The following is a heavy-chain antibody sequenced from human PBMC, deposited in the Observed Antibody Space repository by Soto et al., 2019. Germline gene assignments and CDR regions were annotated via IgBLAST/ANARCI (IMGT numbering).Heavy chain of an antibody. V-gene: IGHV3-30*18. CDR1: GFTFSSYG. CDR3: AKGPRVGSGYFDY. D-gene: IGHD6-19*01. CDR2: ISYDGSNK. J-gene: IGHJ4*02. Sequence: QVQLVESGGGVVQPGRSLRLSCAASGFTFSSYGMHWVRQAPGKGLEWVAVISYDGSNKYYADSVKGRFTISRDNSKNTLYLQMNSLRAEDTAVYYCAKGPRVGSGYFDYWGQGTLVTVSS.